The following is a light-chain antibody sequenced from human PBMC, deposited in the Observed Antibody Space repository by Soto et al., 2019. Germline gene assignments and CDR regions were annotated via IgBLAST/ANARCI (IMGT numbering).Light chain of an antibody. Sequence: EIVLTQSPGTLSLSPGERATLSCRASQSVGNNYLAWYQQKPGQAPRLLIYAASSRATGIPDRFRGSGSGTDFGLTISSLEPEDFAVYYCQQYGRSPKTFGQGTKVDIK. V-gene: IGKV3-20*01. CDR1: QSVGNNY. J-gene: IGKJ1*01. CDR2: AAS. CDR3: QQYGRSPKT.